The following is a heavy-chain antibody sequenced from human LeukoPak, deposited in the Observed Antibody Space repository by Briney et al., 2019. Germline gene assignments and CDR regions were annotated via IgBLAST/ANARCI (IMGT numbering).Heavy chain of an antibody. V-gene: IGHV3-74*01. Sequence: GGSLRLSCAASGFTSSSYWMHWVRQAPGKGLVWVSRISTDGSSTSYADSVKGRFTISRDNAKNTLYVQMNSLRADDTAVYYCAREATGEFDYWGRGTLVTVSS. CDR3: AREATGEFDY. J-gene: IGHJ4*02. CDR1: GFTSSSYW. D-gene: IGHD5-24*01. CDR2: ISTDGSST.